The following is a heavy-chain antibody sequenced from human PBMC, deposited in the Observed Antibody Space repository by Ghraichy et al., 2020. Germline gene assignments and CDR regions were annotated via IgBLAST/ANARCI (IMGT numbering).Heavy chain of an antibody. Sequence: LSLTCAASGFTFSSYAMSWVRQAPGKGLEWVSAISGSGGSTYYADSVKGRFTISRDNSKNTLYLQMNSLRAEDTAVYYCAKEALGGNSVEPYWGQGTLVTVSS. V-gene: IGHV3-23*01. J-gene: IGHJ4*02. D-gene: IGHD4-23*01. CDR3: AKEALGGNSVEPY. CDR1: GFTFSSYA. CDR2: ISGSGGST.